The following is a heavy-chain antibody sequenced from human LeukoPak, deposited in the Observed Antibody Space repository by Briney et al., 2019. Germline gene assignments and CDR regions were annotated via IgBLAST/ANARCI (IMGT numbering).Heavy chain of an antibody. V-gene: IGHV3-33*01. J-gene: IGHJ4*02. CDR2: IRYDGSNK. CDR3: ARDRAYSSGWYDY. CDR1: GFTFSSYG. D-gene: IGHD6-19*01. Sequence: GGSLRLSCAASGFTFSSYGMHWVRQAPGKGLEWVAVIRYDGSNKYYADSVKGRFTISRDNSKNTLYLQMNSLRAEDTAVYYCARDRAYSSGWYDYWGQGTLVTVSS.